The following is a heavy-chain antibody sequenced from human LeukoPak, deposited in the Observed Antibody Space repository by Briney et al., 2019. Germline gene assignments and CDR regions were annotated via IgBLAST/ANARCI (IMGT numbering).Heavy chain of an antibody. D-gene: IGHD1-26*01. CDR3: ARVVINYYYGMDV. CDR2: IWYDGSNK. Sequence: GGSLRLSCAASGFTFSSYGMHWVRQAPGKGLERVAVIWYDGSNKYYADSVKGRFTISRDNSKNTLYLQMNSLRAEDTAVYYCARVVINYYYGMDVWGQGTTVTVSS. V-gene: IGHV3-33*01. CDR1: GFTFSSYG. J-gene: IGHJ6*02.